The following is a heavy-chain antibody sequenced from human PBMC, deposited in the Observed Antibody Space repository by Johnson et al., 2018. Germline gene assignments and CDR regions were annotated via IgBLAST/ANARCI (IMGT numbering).Heavy chain of an antibody. V-gene: IGHV3-21*01. D-gene: IGHD3-10*01. Sequence: EVQLLETGGGLVKPGGSLRLSCAASGFVLSSYNMNWVRQSPGKGLEWISSISTNSRSTYYAESVKGRFTISRDNIKSSLYLQMTSLRTEDTAIYYCARDRWGERSDFDYWGQGTLVTGSS. CDR3: ARDRWGERSDFDY. CDR2: ISTNSRST. J-gene: IGHJ4*02. CDR1: GFVLSSYN.